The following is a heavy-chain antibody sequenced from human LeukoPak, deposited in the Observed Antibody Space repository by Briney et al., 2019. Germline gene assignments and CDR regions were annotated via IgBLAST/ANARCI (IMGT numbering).Heavy chain of an antibody. D-gene: IGHD6-13*01. Sequence: TGGSLRLSCAASGFTFSSYAMHWVRQAPGKGLGWVAVISYDGSNKYYADSVKGRFTISRDNSKNTLYLQMNSLRAEDTAVYYCARAGSSWYLFHLYYYYYGMDVWGQGTTVTVSS. CDR1: GFTFSSYA. J-gene: IGHJ6*02. CDR2: ISYDGSNK. V-gene: IGHV3-30-3*01. CDR3: ARAGSSWYLFHLYYYYYGMDV.